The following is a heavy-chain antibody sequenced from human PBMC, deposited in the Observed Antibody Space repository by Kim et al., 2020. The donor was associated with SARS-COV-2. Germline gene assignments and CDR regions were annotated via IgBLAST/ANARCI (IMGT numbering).Heavy chain of an antibody. D-gene: IGHD2-8*02. Sequence: ASVKVSCKASGYTFTSYGISWVRQAPGQGLEWMGWISAYNGNTNYAQKLQGRVTMTTDTSTSTAYMELRSLRSDDTAVYYCAREGVVYAISYYYYGMDVWGQGTTVTVSS. CDR3: AREGVVYAISYYYYGMDV. CDR2: ISAYNGNT. J-gene: IGHJ6*02. V-gene: IGHV1-18*04. CDR1: GYTFTSYG.